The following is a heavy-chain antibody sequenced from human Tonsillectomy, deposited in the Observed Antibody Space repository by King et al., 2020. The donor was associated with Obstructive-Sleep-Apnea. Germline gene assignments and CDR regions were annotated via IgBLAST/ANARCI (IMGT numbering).Heavy chain of an antibody. CDR2: INSAGSIS. Sequence: VQLVESGGDLVQPGGSLRLSCAASGFTFSSYWMHWVRQAPGKGLVWVSRINSAGSISSYADSVKGRFTISRDNAKNTVYLQMNSLRAEDTAVYYCARDESQVGATPFDYWGQGTLVTVSS. D-gene: IGHD1-26*01. CDR1: GFTFSSYW. CDR3: ARDESQVGATPFDY. V-gene: IGHV3-74*01. J-gene: IGHJ4*02.